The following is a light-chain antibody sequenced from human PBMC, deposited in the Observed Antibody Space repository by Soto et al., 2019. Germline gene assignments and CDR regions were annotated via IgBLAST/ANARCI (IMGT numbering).Light chain of an antibody. CDR3: QQYNTYWT. Sequence: DIHLTQSPSTLSASVGDRVTITCRASQTISHWLAWYKQKPGKAPKLLIFDASNLENGVPSRFSGSGSGTEFTLTITGLQPDDFATYYCQQYNTYWTFGQGTKVEI. V-gene: IGKV1-5*01. CDR2: DAS. CDR1: QTISHW. J-gene: IGKJ1*01.